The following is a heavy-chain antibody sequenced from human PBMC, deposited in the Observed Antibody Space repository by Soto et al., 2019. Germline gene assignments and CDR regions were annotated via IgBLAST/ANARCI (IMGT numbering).Heavy chain of an antibody. Sequence: GASVKVSCNACGGTFSIYAISWVRQAPGQGLEWMGGIIPIFGTANYAQKFQGRVTITADKSTSTAYMELSSLRSEDTAVYYCARAGFLEWLEVPHGMDVWGQGTTVTVSS. D-gene: IGHD3-3*01. V-gene: IGHV1-69*06. CDR3: ARAGFLEWLEVPHGMDV. CDR2: IIPIFGTA. CDR1: GGTFSIYA. J-gene: IGHJ6*02.